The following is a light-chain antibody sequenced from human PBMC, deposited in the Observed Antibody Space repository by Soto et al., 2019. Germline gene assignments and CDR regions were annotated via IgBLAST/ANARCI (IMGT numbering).Light chain of an antibody. V-gene: IGKV1-5*01. Sequence: DIQMTQSPSSLSASVGDRVTITCRASQGISSYLAWYQQKPGKAPKLLIYDASSLESGVPSRFSGSGSGTEFTLTISSLQPDDFATYYCQQYNSYPLAFGQGTKVDIK. CDR1: QGISSY. J-gene: IGKJ1*01. CDR3: QQYNSYPLA. CDR2: DAS.